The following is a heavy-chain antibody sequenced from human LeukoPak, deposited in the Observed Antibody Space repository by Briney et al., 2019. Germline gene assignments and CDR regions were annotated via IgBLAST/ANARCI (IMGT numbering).Heavy chain of an antibody. Sequence: GGSLRLSCAASGFTFNNYGMHWVRQAPGKGLEWMAVISYDGSNKYYADSVKGRFTISRDNSKNTLYLQMNSLRAEDTAVYYCAKREPGIAAAGTFDYWGQGTLVTVSS. CDR1: GFTFNNYG. J-gene: IGHJ4*02. CDR3: AKREPGIAAAGTFDY. D-gene: IGHD6-13*01. CDR2: ISYDGSNK. V-gene: IGHV3-30*18.